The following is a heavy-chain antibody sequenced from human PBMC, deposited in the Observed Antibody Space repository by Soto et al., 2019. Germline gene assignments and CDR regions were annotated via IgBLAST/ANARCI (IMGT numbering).Heavy chain of an antibody. CDR3: AKSKGGTANGMDV. V-gene: IGHV3-9*01. CDR2: ISWNSGTI. J-gene: IGHJ6*02. CDR1: GFSFDEYG. D-gene: IGHD2-21*02. Sequence: EVQLVESGGGLVQPGRSLRLSCAASGFSFDEYGMHWVRQAPGKGLEWVSGISWNSGTIGYADSVKGRFSISRDNAKKSLYLQMNSQRAEDRALYYCAKSKGGTANGMDVWGQGTTVIGSS.